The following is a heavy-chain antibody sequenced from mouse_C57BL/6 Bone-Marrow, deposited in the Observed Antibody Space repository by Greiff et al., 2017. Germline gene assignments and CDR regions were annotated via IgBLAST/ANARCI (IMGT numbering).Heavy chain of an antibody. Sequence: VQLQQSGAELVKPGASVTLSCTASGFNIKDYYMHWVKQRTEQGLEWIGRIDPEDGETKYAPKFPGKATITADTSSNTAYLQLSSLTSEDTAVYYCARYWDYFDYWGQGTTLTVSS. D-gene: IGHD4-1*01. J-gene: IGHJ2*01. CDR1: GFNIKDYY. CDR3: ARYWDYFDY. V-gene: IGHV14-2*01. CDR2: IDPEDGET.